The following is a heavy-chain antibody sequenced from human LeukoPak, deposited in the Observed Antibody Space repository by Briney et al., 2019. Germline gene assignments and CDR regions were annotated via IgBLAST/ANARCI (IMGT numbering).Heavy chain of an antibody. J-gene: IGHJ4*02. CDR1: GASISSYY. D-gene: IGHD5-24*01. CDR2: ISNSVST. Sequence: PSETLSLTCTVSGASISSYYWSWIRQPPGKGLEWIAFISNSVSTNYNPSLKSRVTISLDTSRKRLSLRLSSVIAADTAVYYCVATERWLQWDYWGQGTLVTVSS. V-gene: IGHV4-4*08. CDR3: VATERWLQWDY.